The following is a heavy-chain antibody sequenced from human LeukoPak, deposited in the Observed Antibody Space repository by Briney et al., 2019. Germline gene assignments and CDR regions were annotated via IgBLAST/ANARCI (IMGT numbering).Heavy chain of an antibody. D-gene: IGHD3-22*01. CDR3: ASALYYYDSSGYYHKWFDP. CDR2: IYTSGST. CDR1: GGSISSYY. Sequence: SETLSLTCTVSGGSISSYYWSWIRQPAGKGLEWIGRIYTSGSTNYNPSLKSRVTMSVDTSKNQFSLKLSSVTAADTAVYYCASALYYYDSSGYYHKWFDPWGQGTLVTVSS. V-gene: IGHV4-4*07. J-gene: IGHJ5*02.